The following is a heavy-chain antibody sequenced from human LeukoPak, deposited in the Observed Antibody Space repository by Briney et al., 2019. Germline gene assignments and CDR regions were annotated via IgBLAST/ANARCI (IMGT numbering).Heavy chain of an antibody. CDR2: IKQDGSEK. CDR1: GLTFSSYW. Sequence: GGSLRLSCAASGLTFSSYWMSWVRQAPGKGLEWVANIKQDGSEKHYVDSVTGRFTISRDNTKNSLYLEMNSLRADDTAVYYCARDLAGPPQEAFDIWGQGTMVTVSS. J-gene: IGHJ3*02. CDR3: ARDLAGPPQEAFDI. V-gene: IGHV3-7*01.